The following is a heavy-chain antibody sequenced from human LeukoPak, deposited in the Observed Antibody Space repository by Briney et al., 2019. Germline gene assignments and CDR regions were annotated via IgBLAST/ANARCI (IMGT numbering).Heavy chain of an antibody. Sequence: GGSLRLSCTASGFAFGSYAMYWVRQAPGKGLEWVSGIFGSGGSAHYADSVKGRFTISRDNSKNTVYLEMNSLGVEDTAVYYCAKTAVGYSSGRFPGWPADYWGQGTLVTVSS. J-gene: IGHJ4*02. D-gene: IGHD2-15*01. CDR1: GFAFGSYA. V-gene: IGHV3-23*01. CDR2: IFGSGGSA. CDR3: AKTAVGYSSGRFPGWPADY.